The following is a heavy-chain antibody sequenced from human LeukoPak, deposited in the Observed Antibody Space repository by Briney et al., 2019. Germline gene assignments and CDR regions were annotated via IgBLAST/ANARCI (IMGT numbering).Heavy chain of an antibody. Sequence: SQTLPLTCTVSGGSISSGSYYWSWIRQPAGKGLEWIGRIYTSGSTNYNPSLKSRVTISVDTSKNQFSLKLSSVTAADTAVYYCARGGGYSGPDLPEYDSSGYCGGDFDYWGQGTLVTVSS. V-gene: IGHV4-61*02. CDR1: GGSISSGSYY. D-gene: IGHD3-22*01. J-gene: IGHJ4*02. CDR3: ARGGGYSGPDLPEYDSSGYCGGDFDY. CDR2: IYTSGST.